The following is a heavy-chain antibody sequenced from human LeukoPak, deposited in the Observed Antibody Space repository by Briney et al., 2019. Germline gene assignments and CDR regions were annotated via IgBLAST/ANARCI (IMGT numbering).Heavy chain of an antibody. D-gene: IGHD3-10*01. J-gene: IGHJ4*02. CDR2: IRSTANGYTT. V-gene: IGHV3-73*01. CDR3: TGNYHGSGSYADFDY. Sequence: QSGGSLRLSCAASGFTFSGSALHWVRQASGKGLEWVGRIRSTANGYTTAYAASVKGRFTISRDDSKNTAYLQMDSLKTEDTAVYYCTGNYHGSGSYADFDYWGQGTLVTVSS. CDR1: GFTFSGSA.